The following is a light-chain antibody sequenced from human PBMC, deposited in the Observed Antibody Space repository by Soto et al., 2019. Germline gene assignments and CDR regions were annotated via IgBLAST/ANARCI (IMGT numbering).Light chain of an antibody. V-gene: IGKV3-20*01. CDR3: QQYYSSPYT. J-gene: IGKJ2*01. CDR1: QSVTSSY. Sequence: EIVLTQSPGTLSLSPGESATLSCRTSQSVTSSYLAWYQQKPGQAPRLLIYGASTRATGIPDRFSGGGSGTVFILTISRLEPEDFAVYYCQQYYSSPYTFGQGTELEI. CDR2: GAS.